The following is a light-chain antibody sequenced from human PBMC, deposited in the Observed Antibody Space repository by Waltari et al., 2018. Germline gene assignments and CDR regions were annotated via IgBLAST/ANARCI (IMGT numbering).Light chain of an antibody. CDR3: QQYYRSRT. CDR1: QTVLYNSNDKNY. J-gene: IGKJ1*01. V-gene: IGKV4-1*01. CDR2: WAS. Sequence: DIVLTQSPDSLAGSLGARSTISCKSRQTVLYNSNDKNYLAWYQQKPGQPPRLLISWASIRESGVPDRFSGSGSGTDFTLTISSLQAEDVAVYYCQQYYRSRTFGQGTKVEIK.